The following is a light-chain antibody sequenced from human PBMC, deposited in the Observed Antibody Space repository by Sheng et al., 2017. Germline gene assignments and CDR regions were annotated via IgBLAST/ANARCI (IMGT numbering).Light chain of an antibody. CDR3: QQLGT. V-gene: IGKV3-15*01. J-gene: IGKJ1*01. CDR2: GAS. Sequence: EIVMTQSPATLSVSPGERATLSCRASQSVSSNLAWYQQKPGQAPRLLIYGASTSATGIPARFSGSGSGTEFTLTISSLQSEDFAVYYCQQLGTFGQGTKVEIK. CDR1: QSVSSN.